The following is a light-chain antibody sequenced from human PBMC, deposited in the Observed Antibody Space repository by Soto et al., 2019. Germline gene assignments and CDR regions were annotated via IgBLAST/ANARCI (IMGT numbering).Light chain of an antibody. V-gene: IGLV1-44*01. CDR1: SSNIGINT. CDR2: TDN. CDR3: GAWDESLNGYV. Sequence: QSVLTQPPSASGTPGQRVTISCSGGSSNIGINTVNWYKQLPGTAPKVLIHTDNQRPSVVPDRFSGSKSGTSAYLAINGLHYGDEADYYCGAWDESLNGYVFGTGTKLTVL. J-gene: IGLJ1*01.